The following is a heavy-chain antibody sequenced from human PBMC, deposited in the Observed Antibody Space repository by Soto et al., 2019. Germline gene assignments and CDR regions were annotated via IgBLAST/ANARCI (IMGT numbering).Heavy chain of an antibody. CDR3: ARGLCSDKNGHCPATFDI. CDR2: VVNTGTI. D-gene: IGHD2-21*01. Sequence: QVQLQESGPGLAKPAQTVSLTCSVSGASLSSDEYYWAWLRQVPGQDLEWIGHVVNTGTIFSTLSIRSRARMALDTSGNDFYLHLESVTAADTGVYYCARGLCSDKNGHCPATFDIWGHVTSVTVAA. CDR1: GASLSSDEYY. V-gene: IGHV4-31*02. J-gene: IGHJ3*02.